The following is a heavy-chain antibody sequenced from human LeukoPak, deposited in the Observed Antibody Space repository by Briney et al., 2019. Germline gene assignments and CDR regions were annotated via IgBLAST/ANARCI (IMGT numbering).Heavy chain of an antibody. D-gene: IGHD6-13*01. V-gene: IGHV3-49*03. Sequence: GGSLRLSCTASGFTFGDYDMSWFRQAPGKGLEWVGFIRSKAYGGTTEYAASVKGRFTISRDDSKSIAYLQMNSLKTEDTAVYYCTRAVWGSSWYTADYWGQGTLVTVSS. J-gene: IGHJ4*02. CDR3: TRAVWGSSWYTADY. CDR2: IRSKAYGGTT. CDR1: GFTFGDYD.